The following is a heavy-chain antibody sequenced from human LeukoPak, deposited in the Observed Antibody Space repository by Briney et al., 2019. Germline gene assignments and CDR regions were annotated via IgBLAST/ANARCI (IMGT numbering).Heavy chain of an antibody. V-gene: IGHV3-30*02. CDR1: GFTFSSYG. J-gene: IGHJ4*02. CDR2: IRYDGSNK. D-gene: IGHD2-2*01. CDR3: ARVMGRYCSSTSCYVDY. Sequence: GGSLRLSCAASGFTFSSYGMHWVRQAPGKGLEWVAFIRYDGSNKYYADSVKGRFTISRDNSKNTLYLQMNSLRAEDTAVYYCARVMGRYCSSTSCYVDYWGQGTLVTVSS.